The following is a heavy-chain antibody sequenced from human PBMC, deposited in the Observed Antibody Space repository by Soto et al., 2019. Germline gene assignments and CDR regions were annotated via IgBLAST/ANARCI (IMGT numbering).Heavy chain of an antibody. Sequence: SETLSLTCAVSGGSISSGFYSWGWIRQPPGKGPEWIGGIYNSGNTYRNPSLKSRVTISVDTSKNQFSLRLTSVTAADTAVYYCVHISTAIYWFDPWGQGTLVTVSS. CDR3: VHISTAIYWFDP. CDR2: IYNSGNT. V-gene: IGHV4-39*01. D-gene: IGHD2-2*02. CDR1: GGSISSGFYS. J-gene: IGHJ5*02.